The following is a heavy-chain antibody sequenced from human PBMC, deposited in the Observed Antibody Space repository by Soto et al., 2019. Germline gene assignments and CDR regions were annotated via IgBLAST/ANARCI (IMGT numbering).Heavy chain of an antibody. J-gene: IGHJ4*02. CDR2: IYWDDEK. D-gene: IGHD3-3*01. CDR3: AHRVLRTVFGLVTTTAIYFDF. CDR1: GFSLSTSGVG. Sequence: QITLNESGPTLVKPTETLTLTCTFSGFSLSTSGVGVGWIRQSPGKAPEWLALIYWDDEKRYSASLKSRLTISKDTPKNQVVLTMANLDPADTATYHCAHRVLRTVFGLVTTTAIYFDFWGQGTPVAVSS. V-gene: IGHV2-5*02.